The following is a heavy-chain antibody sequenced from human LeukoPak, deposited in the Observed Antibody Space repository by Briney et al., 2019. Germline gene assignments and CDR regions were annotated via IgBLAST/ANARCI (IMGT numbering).Heavy chain of an antibody. CDR2: ISISGSTI. CDR1: GFTFSSYE. J-gene: IGHJ4*02. Sequence: GGSLRLSCAASGFTFSSYEMNWVRQAPGKGLEWVSYISISGSTIYNADAVKGRITISRDNAQNPLYLQMNSLRAEDTAVYYCARGPPPYAAQYCYGSGSYYWGQGTLVTVPS. D-gene: IGHD3-10*01. V-gene: IGHV3-48*03. CDR3: ARGPPPYAAQYCYGSGSYY.